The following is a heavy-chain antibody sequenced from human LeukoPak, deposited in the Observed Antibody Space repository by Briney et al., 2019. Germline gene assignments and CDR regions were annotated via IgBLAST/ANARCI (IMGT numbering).Heavy chain of an antibody. V-gene: IGHV3-23*01. CDR2: ISGSGSST. D-gene: IGHD2-15*01. Sequence: PGGSLRLSCAASGFTFSSYGMRWVRQAPGKGLEWVSAISGSGSSTDYADSVKGRFTISRDNSKNTLYLQMSSLRVEDTAVYYCAKVKGWWPPTSADYWGQGTLVTVSS. CDR1: GFTFSSYG. J-gene: IGHJ4*02. CDR3: AKVKGWWPPTSADY.